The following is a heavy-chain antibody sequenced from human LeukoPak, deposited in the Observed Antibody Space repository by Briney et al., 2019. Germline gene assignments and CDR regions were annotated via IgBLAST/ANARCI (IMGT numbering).Heavy chain of an antibody. CDR1: GYTFTNYD. J-gene: IGHJ6*02. Sequence: ASVKVSYKASGYTFTNYDINWVRQATGQGLEWMGWMNPSSGNTGYAQKFQGRVTMTRNTSISTAYMELSSLRSEDTAVYYCARGKHDFWSGYSSSHYYYGMDVWGQGTTVTVSS. CDR2: MNPSSGNT. D-gene: IGHD3-3*01. CDR3: ARGKHDFWSGYSSSHYYYGMDV. V-gene: IGHV1-8*01.